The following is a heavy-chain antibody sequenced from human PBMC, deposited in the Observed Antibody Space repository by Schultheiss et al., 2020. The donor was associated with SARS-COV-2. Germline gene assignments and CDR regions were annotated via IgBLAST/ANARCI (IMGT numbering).Heavy chain of an antibody. Sequence: GGSLRLSCAASGFTFSSYSMNWVRQAPGKGLEWVSAISGSGGGTYYADSVKGRFTISRDNAKNSLYLQMNSLRAEDTALYYCARLHAYCSSTSCEWGAFDIWGQGTMVTVS. D-gene: IGHD2-2*01. CDR3: ARLHAYCSSTSCEWGAFDI. CDR1: GFTFSSYS. CDR2: ISGSGGGT. J-gene: IGHJ3*02. V-gene: IGHV3-21*04.